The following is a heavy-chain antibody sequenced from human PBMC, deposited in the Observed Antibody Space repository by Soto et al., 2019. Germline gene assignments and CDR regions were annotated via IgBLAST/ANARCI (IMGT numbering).Heavy chain of an antibody. D-gene: IGHD5-12*01. CDR1: GYTFTSYD. CDR3: ARSYRRGGYSGYHPLDY. V-gene: IGHV1-8*01. Sequence: QVQLVQSGAEVKKPGASVKVSCKASGYTFTSYDINWVRQATGQGLEWMGWMNPNSGNTGYAQKFQGRVTMTRNTSTSTAYMELSSLRSEDTAVYYCARSYRRGGYSGYHPLDYWGQGTLVTVSS. CDR2: MNPNSGNT. J-gene: IGHJ4*02.